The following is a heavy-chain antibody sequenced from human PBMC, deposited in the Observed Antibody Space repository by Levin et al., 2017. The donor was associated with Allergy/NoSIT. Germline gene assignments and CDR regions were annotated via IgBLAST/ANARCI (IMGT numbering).Heavy chain of an antibody. CDR2: IKSKTDGGTV. J-gene: IGHJ4*02. D-gene: IGHD6-13*01. CDR3: TTYSSSWYYFDY. V-gene: IGHV3-15*01. CDR1: GITFSNAW. Sequence: PGGSLRLSCVASGITFSNAWLSWSRQAPGKGLEWVGRIKSKTDGGTVECAAPVKGRFTISRDDSKNTLYLQMNSLQTEDTAVYFCTTYSSSWYYFDYWGQGTLVTVSS.